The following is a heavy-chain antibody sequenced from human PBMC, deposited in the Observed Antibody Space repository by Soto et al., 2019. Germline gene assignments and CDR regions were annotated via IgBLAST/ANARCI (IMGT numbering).Heavy chain of an antibody. Sequence: AGGSLRLSCAASGFTFSDYWMTWVRQAPGKGLEWVANIRQDGSEKYYVDSVKGRFTISRDNAKNSLYLQMNSLRAEDTAVYFCARDNGNPKGRFDPWGQGTLVTVSS. V-gene: IGHV3-7*01. D-gene: IGHD3-10*01. J-gene: IGHJ5*02. CDR3: ARDNGNPKGRFDP. CDR2: IRQDGSEK. CDR1: GFTFSDYW.